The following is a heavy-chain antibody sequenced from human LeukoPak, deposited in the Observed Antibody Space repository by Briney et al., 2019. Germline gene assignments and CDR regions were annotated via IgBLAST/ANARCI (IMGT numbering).Heavy chain of an antibody. Sequence: GASVKVSCKASGYTFTGYYMHWVRQAPGQGLEWMGWINPNSGDTNYAQKFQGRVTMTRNTSISTAYMELSSLRSEDTAVYYCATGYPGRELRYFDWLLEDWGQGTLVTVSS. CDR2: INPNSGDT. V-gene: IGHV1-2*02. D-gene: IGHD3-9*01. J-gene: IGHJ4*02. CDR3: ATGYPGRELRYFDWLLED. CDR1: GYTFTGYY.